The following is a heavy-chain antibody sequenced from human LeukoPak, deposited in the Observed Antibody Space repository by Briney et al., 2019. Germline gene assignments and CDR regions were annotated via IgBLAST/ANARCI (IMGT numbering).Heavy chain of an antibody. CDR3: ARDPRGPAGYDSPARDTFDY. CDR2: IFYDGTIQ. D-gene: IGHD3-22*01. CDR1: GFTFTHYA. V-gene: IGHV3-30*03. J-gene: IGHJ4*02. Sequence: PGRSLRLSCAASGFTFTHYAMRWVRQTPGKGLEWVAVIFYDGTIQYYSDSVRGRLIVSRDNPKNTLYLQMNSLRAEDTAVYYCARDPRGPAGYDSPARDTFDYWGQGTLVTVSS.